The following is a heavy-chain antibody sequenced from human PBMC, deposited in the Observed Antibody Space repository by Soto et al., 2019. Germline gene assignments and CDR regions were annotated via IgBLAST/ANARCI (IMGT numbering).Heavy chain of an antibody. D-gene: IGHD3-10*01. CDR2: IYYSGST. Sequence: QVQLQESGPGLVKPSETLSLTCTVSGGSVSSGSYYWSWIRQPPGKGLEWIGYIYYSGSTNYNPSLKSRVTISVDTSENQFSLKLSSVTAADTAVYYCARVILWFGEHRGFDYWGQGTLVTVSS. CDR1: GGSVSSGSYY. J-gene: IGHJ4*02. CDR3: ARVILWFGEHRGFDY. V-gene: IGHV4-61*01.